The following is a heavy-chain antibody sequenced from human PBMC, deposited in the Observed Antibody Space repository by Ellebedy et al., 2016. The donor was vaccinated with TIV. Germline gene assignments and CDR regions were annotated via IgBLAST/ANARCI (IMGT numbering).Heavy chain of an antibody. D-gene: IGHD3-22*01. CDR1: GFSFGDYG. J-gene: IGHJ4*02. CDR3: AKGSGYYFDRSPYHLDY. CDR2: INWSGDTT. V-gene: IGHV3-20*04. Sequence: GESLKISXAASGFSFGDYGMSWVRQGPGKGLEWVSGINWSGDTTGYADSVKGRFTISRDSAKNSLYLQMNSLRAEDTAIYYCAKGSGYYFDRSPYHLDYWGQGTLVTVSS.